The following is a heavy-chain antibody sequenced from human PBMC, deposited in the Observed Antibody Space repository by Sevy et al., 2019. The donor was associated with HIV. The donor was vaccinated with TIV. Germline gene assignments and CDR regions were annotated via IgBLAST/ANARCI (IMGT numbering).Heavy chain of an antibody. CDR3: ATHDAAAAAPRWFDP. CDR2: IYYSGSA. V-gene: IGHV4-39*01. Sequence: SETLSLTCTVSGGSISSSSYYWGWTRQPPGKGLEWIGSIYYSGSAYYKLSLKSRVTISVDTSKNQFSLKLTSVTASDTAVYYCATHDAAAAAPRWFDPWGQGTLVTVSS. J-gene: IGHJ5*02. D-gene: IGHD6-13*01. CDR1: GGSISSSSYY.